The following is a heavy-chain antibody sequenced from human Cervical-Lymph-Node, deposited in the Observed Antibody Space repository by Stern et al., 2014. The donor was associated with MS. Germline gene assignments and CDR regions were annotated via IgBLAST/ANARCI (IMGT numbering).Heavy chain of an antibody. Sequence: QVQLVESGADMKKPGASVKVSCKASGYTFSNYDVTWVRQATGQGLEWMGWINPNTGNADYAQKFQGRVTMTSNPSINTAYMELSSLRSEDTAIYYCARRMWVGYQFYGLDVWGQGTTHTVSS. CDR3: ARRMWVGYQFYGLDV. CDR2: INPNTGNA. J-gene: IGHJ6*02. D-gene: IGHD5-12*01. V-gene: IGHV1-8*01. CDR1: GYTFSNYD.